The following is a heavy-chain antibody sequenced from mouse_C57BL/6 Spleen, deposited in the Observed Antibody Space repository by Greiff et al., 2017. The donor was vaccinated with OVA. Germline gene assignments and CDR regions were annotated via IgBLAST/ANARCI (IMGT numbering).Heavy chain of an antibody. Sequence: QVQLQQSGAELARPGASVKLSCKASGYTFTSYGISWVKQRTGQGLEWIGEIYPRSGNTYYNEKFKGKATLTADKSSSTAYMELRSLTSEDSAVYVCATTGVTAELDDWGKGTTLTVAS. CDR2: IYPRSGNT. D-gene: IGHD1-1*01. V-gene: IGHV1-81*01. CDR3: ATTGVTAELDD. CDR1: GYTFTSYG. J-gene: IGHJ2*01.